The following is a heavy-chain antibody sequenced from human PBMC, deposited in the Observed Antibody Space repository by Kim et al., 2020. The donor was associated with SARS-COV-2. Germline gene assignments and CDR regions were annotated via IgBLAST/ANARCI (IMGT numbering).Heavy chain of an antibody. CDR1: GFTFSSYA. D-gene: IGHD3-16*01. Sequence: GGSLRLSCAASGFTFSSYAMSWVRQAPGKGLEWVSAISGSRGSTYYADSVKGRFTISRDNSKNTLYLQMNSRRAEDTAVYYCAQVYDYVWGSLGSWGQGTLVTVSS. J-gene: IGHJ5*02. CDR2: ISGSRGST. CDR3: AQVYDYVWGSLGS. V-gene: IGHV3-23*01.